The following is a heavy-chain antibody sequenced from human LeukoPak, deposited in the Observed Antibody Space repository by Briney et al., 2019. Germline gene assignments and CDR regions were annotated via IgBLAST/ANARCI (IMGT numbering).Heavy chain of an antibody. CDR3: ARDRYYGSGSKYYYYGMDV. V-gene: IGHV3-30-3*01. CDR2: ISYDGSNK. CDR1: GFTFSSYA. D-gene: IGHD3-10*01. J-gene: IGHJ6*02. Sequence: GGSLRLSCAASGFTFSSYAMHWVRQAPGKGLEWVAVISYDGSNKYYADSVKGRFTISRDNSKSTLYLQMNSLRAEDTAVYYCARDRYYGSGSKYYYYGMDVWGQGTTVTVSS.